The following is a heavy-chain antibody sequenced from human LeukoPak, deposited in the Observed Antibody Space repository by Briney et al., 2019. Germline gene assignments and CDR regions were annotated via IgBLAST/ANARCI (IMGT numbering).Heavy chain of an antibody. D-gene: IGHD6-19*01. CDR1: GYTFTSYG. Sequence: ASVKVSCKASGYTFTSYGISWVRQAPGQGLEWMGRISAYNGNTNYAQKLQGRVTMTTDTSTSTAYMELRSLRSDDTAVYYCARQWLAPSKADYWGQGTLVTVSS. CDR3: ARQWLAPSKADY. CDR2: ISAYNGNT. J-gene: IGHJ4*02. V-gene: IGHV1-18*01.